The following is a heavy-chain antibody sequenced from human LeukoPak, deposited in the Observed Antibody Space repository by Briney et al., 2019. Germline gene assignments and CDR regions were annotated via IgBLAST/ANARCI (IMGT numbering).Heavy chain of an antibody. V-gene: IGHV1-2*02. CDR3: ARAPSIRVITNFDY. CDR2: VNPNSGDT. D-gene: IGHD3-16*02. CDR1: GYTFTGYY. Sequence: ASVKVSCKASGYTFTGYYLHWVRQAPGQGLEWMGCVNPNSGDTSYAQKFQGRVTMTRDTSISTAYMELSRLRSDDTAVYYCARAPSIRVITNFDYWGQGTLVTVSS. J-gene: IGHJ4*02.